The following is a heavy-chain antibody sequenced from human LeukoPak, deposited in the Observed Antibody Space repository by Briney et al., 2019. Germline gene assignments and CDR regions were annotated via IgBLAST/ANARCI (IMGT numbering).Heavy chain of an antibody. CDR3: ARSETDVYCSGGNCGSYYFDY. V-gene: IGHV1-3*03. CDR1: GYTFTSYA. CDR2: ITADNGNT. J-gene: IGHJ4*02. D-gene: IGHD2-15*01. Sequence: ASVKVSCKASGYTFTSYAMHWVRQAPGQRLEWMGWITADNGNTKYSQDFQGRVTITMDTSASTAYVELSSLRSEDTAVYYCARSETDVYCSGGNCGSYYFDYWGQGTLVTVSS.